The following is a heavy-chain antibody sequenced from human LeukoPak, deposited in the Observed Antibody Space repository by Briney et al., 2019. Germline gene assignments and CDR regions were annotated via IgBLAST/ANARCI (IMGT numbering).Heavy chain of an antibody. D-gene: IGHD6-25*01. Sequence: SETLSLTCAVYGGSFSGYYWSWIRQPPGKGLEWIGEINHSGSTNYNPSLKSRVTISVDTSTNQFSLKLSSVTAADTAVYYCARQRALGDYYYYYGMDVWGKGTTVTVSS. CDR3: ARQRALGDYYYYYGMDV. V-gene: IGHV4-34*01. CDR1: GGSFSGYY. J-gene: IGHJ6*04. CDR2: INHSGST.